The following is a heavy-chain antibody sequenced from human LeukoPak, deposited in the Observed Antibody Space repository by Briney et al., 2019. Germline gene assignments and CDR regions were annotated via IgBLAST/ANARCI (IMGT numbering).Heavy chain of an antibody. CDR3: ARGASDSARDY. Sequence: GESLKISCKGSGYSFTSYWIGWVRQMPGKRLEWMGIIFPGDSDTRYSPSFQGQVIISADKSINTAYLQWSSLKTSDTGMYYCARGASDSARDYWGQGTLVTVSS. D-gene: IGHD3-22*01. CDR2: IFPGDSDT. J-gene: IGHJ4*02. V-gene: IGHV5-51*01. CDR1: GYSFTSYW.